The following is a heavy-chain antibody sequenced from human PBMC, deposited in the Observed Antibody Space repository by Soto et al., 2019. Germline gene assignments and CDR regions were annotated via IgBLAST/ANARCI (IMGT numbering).Heavy chain of an antibody. J-gene: IGHJ4*02. CDR1: GGTFSSYA. CDR2: IIPIFGTA. Sequence: QVQLVQSGAEVKKPGSSVKVSCKASGGTFSSYAISWVRQAPGQGLEWMGGIIPIFGTANYAQKFQGRVTITADESTSTAYMEMSSLRSDDTAVYYCAAPYGSGSYYNGFYYWGQGTLVTVSS. CDR3: AAPYGSGSYYNGFYY. D-gene: IGHD3-10*01. V-gene: IGHV1-69*12.